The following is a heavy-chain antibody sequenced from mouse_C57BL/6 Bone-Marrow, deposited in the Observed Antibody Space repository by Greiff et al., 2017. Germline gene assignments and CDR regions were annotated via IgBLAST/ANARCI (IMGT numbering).Heavy chain of an antibody. Sequence: DVMLVESGEGLVKPGGSLKLSCAASGFTFSSYAMSWVRQTPEQRLEWVAYISSGGDYIYYADTVKGRVTISRDNARNTLYMQMSSLKSEDTAMYYCTRVTVVEDFDYWGQGTTLTVSS. CDR2: ISSGGDYI. J-gene: IGHJ2*01. V-gene: IGHV5-9-1*02. CDR1: GFTFSSYA. D-gene: IGHD1-1*01. CDR3: TRVTVVEDFDY.